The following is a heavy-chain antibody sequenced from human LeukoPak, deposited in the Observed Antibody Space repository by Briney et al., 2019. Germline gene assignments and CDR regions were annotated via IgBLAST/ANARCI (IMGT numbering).Heavy chain of an antibody. J-gene: IGHJ5*02. D-gene: IGHD6-13*01. Sequence: GGSLRLSCAASGFTFSSYEMNWVRQAPGKGLEWVSVIYSGGSTYYADSVKGRFTISRDNSKNTLYLQMNSLRAEDTAVYYCARVIAAAGKDWFDPWGQGTLVTVSS. CDR2: IYSGGST. V-gene: IGHV3-66*01. CDR1: GFTFSSYE. CDR3: ARVIAAAGKDWFDP.